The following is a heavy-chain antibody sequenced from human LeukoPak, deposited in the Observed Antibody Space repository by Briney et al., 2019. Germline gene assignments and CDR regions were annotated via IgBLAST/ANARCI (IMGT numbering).Heavy chain of an antibody. D-gene: IGHD3-9*01. Sequence: PGGSLRLSCAASGFTFSSYGMHWVRQAPGKGLEWVAFIRYDGSNKYYADSVKGRFTISRDNSKNTLYLQMNSLRAEDTAVYYCAKLYYDILTGYSVPDYWGQGTLVTVSS. V-gene: IGHV3-30*02. CDR1: GFTFSSYG. CDR2: IRYDGSNK. J-gene: IGHJ4*02. CDR3: AKLYYDILTGYSVPDY.